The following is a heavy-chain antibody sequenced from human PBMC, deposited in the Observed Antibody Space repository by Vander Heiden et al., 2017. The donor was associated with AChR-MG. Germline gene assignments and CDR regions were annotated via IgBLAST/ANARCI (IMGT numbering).Heavy chain of an antibody. CDR3: ATQDSGSYLSNRDY. CDR1: GYTLPELS. Sequence: QVQLVQSGAEVKKPGASVKVSCQFSGYTLPELSMHWVRQAPGKGLEWMGGCDPEDGETIYAQKFQGRVTMTEDTSTDTAYMELSSLRSEDTAVYYCATQDSGSYLSNRDYWGQGTLGTVSS. V-gene: IGHV1-24*01. D-gene: IGHD1-26*01. J-gene: IGHJ4*02. CDR2: CDPEDGET.